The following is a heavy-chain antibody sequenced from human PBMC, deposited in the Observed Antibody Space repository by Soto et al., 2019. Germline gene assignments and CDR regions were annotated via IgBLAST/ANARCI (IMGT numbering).Heavy chain of an antibody. D-gene: IGHD5-18*01. V-gene: IGHV3-23*01. J-gene: IGHJ4*02. CDR3: AKGGYTFAYE. CDR2: ISPSASDT. Sequence: PGGSLRLSCAASGFRFSTSSMARVRQPPGKGLEWVSAISPSASDTLYADSVKGRFTISRDNSQNTLFLQMTSLRADDTAVYYCAKGGYTFAYEWGQGALVTVSS. CDR1: GFRFSTSS.